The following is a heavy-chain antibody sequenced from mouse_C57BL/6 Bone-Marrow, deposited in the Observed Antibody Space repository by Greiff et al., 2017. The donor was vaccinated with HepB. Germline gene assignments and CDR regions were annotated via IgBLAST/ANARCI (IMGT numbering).Heavy chain of an antibody. V-gene: IGHV1-61*01. D-gene: IGHD1-1*01. CDR3: ARSGDLLPYAMDY. CDR1: GYTFTSYW. CDR2: IYPSDSET. Sequence: QVQLQQPGAELVRPGSSVKLSCKASGYTFTSYWMDWVKQRPGQGLEWIGNIYPSDSETHYNQKFKDKATLTVDKSSSTAYMQLSSLTSEDSAVYYCARSGDLLPYAMDYWGQGTSVTVSS. J-gene: IGHJ4*01.